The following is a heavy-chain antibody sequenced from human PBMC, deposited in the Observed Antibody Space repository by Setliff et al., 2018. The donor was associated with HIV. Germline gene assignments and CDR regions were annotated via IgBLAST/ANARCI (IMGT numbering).Heavy chain of an antibody. CDR1: GFIFNRYS. J-gene: IGHJ6*03. D-gene: IGHD4-17*01. CDR2: IRNTSHYY. V-gene: IGHV3-21*06. Sequence: GGSLRLSCSASGFIFNRYSLNWVRQVPGRGPEWVASIRNTSHYYFVEARYADSVRGRFTISGDYAKNTVYLQMNSLRAQDSAIYYCARDDYGDYEGYYYYYMDVWGKGTTVTVSS. CDR3: ARDDYGDYEGYYYYYMDV.